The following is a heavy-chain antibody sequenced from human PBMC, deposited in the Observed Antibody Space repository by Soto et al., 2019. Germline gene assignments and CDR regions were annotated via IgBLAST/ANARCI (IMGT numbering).Heavy chain of an antibody. Sequence: GGSLRLSCAASGFTFSSYEMNWVRQAPGKGLEWVSYISSSGSTIYYADSVKGRFTISRDKAKNSLYLQMNSLRAEDTAVYYCARCAFWGCYYPPAGMDLVGQGTTVTVSS. D-gene: IGHD3-3*01. CDR1: GFTFSSYE. CDR3: ARCAFWGCYYPPAGMDL. J-gene: IGHJ6*02. CDR2: ISSSGSTI. V-gene: IGHV3-48*03.